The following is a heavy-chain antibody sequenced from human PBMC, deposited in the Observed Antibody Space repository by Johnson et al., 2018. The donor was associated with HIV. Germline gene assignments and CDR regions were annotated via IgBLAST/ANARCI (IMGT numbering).Heavy chain of an antibody. J-gene: IGHJ3*01. V-gene: IGHV3-53*01. CDR3: ARDLPGIYDAFDL. Sequence: VQLVESGGGLIQPGGSLRLSCAASGVSVRTNYMSWVRQAPGKGLEWVSVIYSDGTTSFAQSVKGRFSISRDVSKNILYLQMHSLRTEDTAYYYCARDLPGIYDAFDLWGQGTKVTISS. CDR1: GVSVRTNY. D-gene: IGHD1-26*01. CDR2: IYSDGTT.